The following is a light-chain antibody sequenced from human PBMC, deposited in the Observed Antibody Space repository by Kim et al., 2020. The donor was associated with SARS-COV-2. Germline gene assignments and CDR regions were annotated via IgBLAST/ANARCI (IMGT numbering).Light chain of an antibody. V-gene: IGKV3-20*01. CDR1: ESLYGDY. Sequence: SPGDRATLSCRSTESLYGDYLAWYQQTPGQAPRLLVYGVSTRAPGIPDRFTGSGSGTDFTLTISRLEPEDFVVYYCQQYGTSPITFGQGTRLEIK. CDR3: QQYGTSPIT. CDR2: GVS. J-gene: IGKJ5*01.